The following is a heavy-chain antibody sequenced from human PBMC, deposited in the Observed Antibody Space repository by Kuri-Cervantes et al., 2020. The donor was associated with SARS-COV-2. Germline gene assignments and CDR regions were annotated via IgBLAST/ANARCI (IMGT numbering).Heavy chain of an antibody. CDR3: ARGRVGATYYYYYMDV. D-gene: IGHD1-26*01. V-gene: IGHV3-21*01. CDR2: IGSSSTSI. J-gene: IGHJ6*03. Sequence: GGSLRLSCVGSGFNFYKDAMTWVRQVPGKGLEWVSAIGSSSTSIDYADSVKDRFIISRDNSKNTLYLQMNSLRAEDTAVYYCARGRVGATYYYYYMDVWGKGTTVTVSS. CDR1: GFNFYKDA.